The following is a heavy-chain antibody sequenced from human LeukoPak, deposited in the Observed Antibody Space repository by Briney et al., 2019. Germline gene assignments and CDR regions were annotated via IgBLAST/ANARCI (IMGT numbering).Heavy chain of an antibody. CDR2: IIPILGIA. Sequence: ASVKVSCKASGGTFSSYAISWVRQAPGQGLEWMGRIIPILGIANYAQKFQGRVTMTRDTSTSTVYMELSSLRSEDTAVYYCASSPHYYDSSGYQGYFDYWGQGTLVTVSS. J-gene: IGHJ4*02. D-gene: IGHD3-22*01. CDR1: GGTFSSYA. CDR3: ASSPHYYDSSGYQGYFDY. V-gene: IGHV1-69*04.